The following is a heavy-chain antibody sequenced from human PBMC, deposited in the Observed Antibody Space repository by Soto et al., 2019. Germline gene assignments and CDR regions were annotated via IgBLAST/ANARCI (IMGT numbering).Heavy chain of an antibody. V-gene: IGHV3-30*19. Sequence: QVQLVESGGGVVQPGRSLRLSCAASGFTFSSYGMHWVRQAPGKGLEWVAVISYDGSNKYYADSVKGRFTISRDNSKNTLYLQMNSLRAEDTAVYYCAREVQGDADAFDIWGQGTMVTVSS. CDR1: GFTFSSYG. J-gene: IGHJ3*02. CDR3: AREVQGDADAFDI. CDR2: ISYDGSNK. D-gene: IGHD2-21*02.